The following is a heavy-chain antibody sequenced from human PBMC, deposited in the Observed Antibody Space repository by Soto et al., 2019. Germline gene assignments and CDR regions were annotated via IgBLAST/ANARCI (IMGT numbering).Heavy chain of an antibody. D-gene: IGHD5-18*01. V-gene: IGHV4-31*03. J-gene: IGHJ4*02. CDR3: ARVADTAMVMFDY. CDR2: IYYSGST. Sequence: SETLSLTCTVSGGSISSGGYYWSWIRQHPGKGLEWIGYIYYSGSTYYNPSLKSRVTISVDTSKNQFSLKLSSVTAADTAVYYCARVADTAMVMFDYWGQGTLVTVS. CDR1: GGSISSGGYY.